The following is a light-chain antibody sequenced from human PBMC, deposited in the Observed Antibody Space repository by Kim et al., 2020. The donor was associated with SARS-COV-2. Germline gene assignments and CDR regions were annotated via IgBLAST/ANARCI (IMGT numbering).Light chain of an antibody. CDR3: QSADSSDTFWV. CDR1: ALPKQY. Sequence: SYELTQPPSVSVSPGQTARITCSGDALPKQYAYWFQQKPGQAPVVVIYEDTERPSGIPERFSGSTSGTTVTLTISGVQAEDEADYYCQSADSSDTFWVFGGGTKLTV. J-gene: IGLJ3*02. CDR2: EDT. V-gene: IGLV3-25*03.